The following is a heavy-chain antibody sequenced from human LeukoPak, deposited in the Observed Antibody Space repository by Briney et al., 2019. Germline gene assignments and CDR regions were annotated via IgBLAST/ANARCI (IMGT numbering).Heavy chain of an antibody. Sequence: GGSLRLSCAASGFTFSNYAMSWVRQAPGKGLVWVSRINSDGSRTNYADSVKGRFTISRDNSKNTLYLQMNSLRAEDTAVYYCARGHYDSSGYYIGPFDYWGQGTLVTVFS. V-gene: IGHV3-74*01. CDR1: GFTFSNYA. J-gene: IGHJ4*02. CDR2: INSDGSRT. CDR3: ARGHYDSSGYYIGPFDY. D-gene: IGHD3-22*01.